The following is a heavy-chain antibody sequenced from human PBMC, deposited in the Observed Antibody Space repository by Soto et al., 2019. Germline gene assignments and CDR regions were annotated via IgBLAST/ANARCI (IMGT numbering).Heavy chain of an antibody. CDR1: GGSFSGYY. J-gene: IGHJ6*02. D-gene: IGHD3-3*01. Sequence: PSETLSLTCAVYGGSFSGYYWSWIRQPPGKGREWIGEINHSGSTNSNPSLKSRVTISVDTSKNQFSLKLSSVTAAATAVYYCARGHYDVWRGPLLRYYYGMDVWGQGTTVTVSS. V-gene: IGHV4-34*01. CDR2: INHSGST. CDR3: ARGHYDVWRGPLLRYYYGMDV.